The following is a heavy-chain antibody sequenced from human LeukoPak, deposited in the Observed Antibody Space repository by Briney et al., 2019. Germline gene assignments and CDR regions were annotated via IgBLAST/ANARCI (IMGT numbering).Heavy chain of an antibody. CDR3: AKVSGVYGYYLLSIYYYYGMDV. J-gene: IGHJ6*02. V-gene: IGHV3-23*01. D-gene: IGHD2-2*01. CDR1: GFTFSSYA. Sequence: GGSLRLSCAASGFTFSSYAMSWVLQAPGKGLEWVSAISGSGGSTYYADSVKGRFTISRDNSKNTLYLQMNSLRAEDTAVYYCAKVSGVYGYYLLSIYYYYGMDVWGQGTTVTVSS. CDR2: ISGSGGST.